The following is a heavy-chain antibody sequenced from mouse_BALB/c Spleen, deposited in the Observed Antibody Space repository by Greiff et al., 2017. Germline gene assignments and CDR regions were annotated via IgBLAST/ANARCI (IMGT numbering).Heavy chain of an antibody. CDR3: ARGGDFAY. CDR2: IYPGDGDT. J-gene: IGHJ3*01. V-gene: IGHV1-87*01. CDR1: GYTFTSYW. Sequence: VKLQQSGAELARPGASVKLSCKASGYTFTSYWMQWVKQRPGQGLEWIGAIYPGDGDTRYTQKFKGKATLTADKSSSTAYMQLSSLASEDSAVYYCARGGDFAYWGQGTLVTVSA.